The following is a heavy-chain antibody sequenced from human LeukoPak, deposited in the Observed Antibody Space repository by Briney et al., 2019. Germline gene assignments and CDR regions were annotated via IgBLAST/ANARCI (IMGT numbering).Heavy chain of an antibody. V-gene: IGHV3-30*18. Sequence: GGSLRLSCAASGFTFSSYGMHWVRQAPGKGLEWVAVISYDGSNKYYADSVKGRFTISRDNSKNTLYLQMNSLRAEDTAVYYCAKDETAGDTAMAVDYWGQGTLVTVSS. D-gene: IGHD5-18*01. CDR2: ISYDGSNK. CDR3: AKDETAGDTAMAVDY. J-gene: IGHJ4*02. CDR1: GFTFSSYG.